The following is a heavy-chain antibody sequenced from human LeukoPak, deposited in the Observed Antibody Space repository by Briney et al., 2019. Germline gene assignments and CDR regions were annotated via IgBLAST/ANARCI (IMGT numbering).Heavy chain of an antibody. D-gene: IGHD3-10*01. Sequence: ASVKVSCEASGYTFTTYAMHWVRQAPGQRRQWMGWINTGNGNTKYSQKFQGRVTNTRDTSASTAYMELSSLRSEDTAVYYCARGLVVRGVNGVTFDYWGQGTLVTVSS. V-gene: IGHV1-3*04. CDR3: ARGLVVRGVNGVTFDY. CDR2: INTGNGNT. J-gene: IGHJ4*02. CDR1: GYTFTTYA.